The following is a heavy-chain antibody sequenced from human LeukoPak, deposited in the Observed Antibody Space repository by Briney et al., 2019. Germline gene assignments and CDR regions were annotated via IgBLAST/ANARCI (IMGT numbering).Heavy chain of an antibody. CDR2: ISRTSSNI. Sequence: GGSLRLSCAASGFTFSSYSMNWVRQAPGKGLEWVSYISRTSSNIYYADSVKGRFTISRDSAKNSMYLQINSLKAEDTAVYYCATDSSSLYEVEYWGRGTLVTVSS. D-gene: IGHD6-13*01. CDR1: GFTFSSYS. J-gene: IGHJ4*02. V-gene: IGHV3-48*01. CDR3: ATDSSSLYEVEY.